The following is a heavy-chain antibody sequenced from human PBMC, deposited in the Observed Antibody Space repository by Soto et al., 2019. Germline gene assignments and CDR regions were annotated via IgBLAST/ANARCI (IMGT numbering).Heavy chain of an antibody. J-gene: IGHJ5*02. CDR3: ARDAMSMVRGTNNWFDP. CDR2: ISGGGIST. D-gene: IGHD3-10*01. V-gene: IGHV3-23*01. CDR1: GFTFSNYA. Sequence: EVQLLESGGGLVQPGGSLTLSCAASGFTFSNYAMSWVRQAPGKGLEWVSAISGGGISTYYADSVRGRFTISRDTSRNTLYLRMNRLRAEDTAVYYCARDAMSMVRGTNNWFDPWGQGTLVTVSS.